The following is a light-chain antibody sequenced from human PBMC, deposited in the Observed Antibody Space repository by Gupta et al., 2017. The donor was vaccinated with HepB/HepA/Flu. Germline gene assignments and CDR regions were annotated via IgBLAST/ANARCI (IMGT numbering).Light chain of an antibody. CDR1: QSLLDSDDGNTY. J-gene: IGKJ2*04. CDR2: TLS. Sequence: DIVMTQTPLSLPVTPGEPASISCRSSQSLLDSDDGNTYLDWYLQKPGQAPQLRIYTLSYRASGVPDRFSGSGTGTDLKLKISRVEAEDVGFYDCMQRIEFPLMCSFGQGTKLEIK. CDR3: MQRIEFPLMCS. V-gene: IGKV2-40*01.